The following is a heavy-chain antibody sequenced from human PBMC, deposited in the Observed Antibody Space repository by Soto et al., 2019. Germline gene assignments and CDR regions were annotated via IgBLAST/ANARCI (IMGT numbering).Heavy chain of an antibody. CDR3: XXXXXXXXXXXXXXXXXXXXSISSDY. CDR1: GGSISSGGYY. CDR2: IYYSGST. D-gene: IGHD2-2*01. J-gene: IGHJ4*01. V-gene: IGHV4-31*03. Sequence: SETLSLTCTVSGGSISSGGYYWSWIRQHPGKGLEWIGYIYYSGSTXXXXXLKXRVTISVDTSKNQFSLKLSSVTAADTAVYXXXXXXXXXXXXXXXXXXXXXXSISSDYW.